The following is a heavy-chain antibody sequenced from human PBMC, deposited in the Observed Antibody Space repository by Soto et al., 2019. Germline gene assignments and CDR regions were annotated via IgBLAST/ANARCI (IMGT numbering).Heavy chain of an antibody. V-gene: IGHV3-13*01. CDR3: VRCRSKHFDWSPPPKFAA. Sequence: EVGLVESGGGLVQPGGSLRLSCAASGFTFSDSDLHWVRHGTEKGLEWVSGIGTLGDTYYAASVMGRLIISRQNAKNYVYLEMKNLRVGYTRLYYCVRCRSKHFDWSPPPKFAAWCQGTLVT. J-gene: IGHJ5*02. CDR2: IGTLGDT. D-gene: IGHD3-3*01. CDR1: GFTFSDSD.